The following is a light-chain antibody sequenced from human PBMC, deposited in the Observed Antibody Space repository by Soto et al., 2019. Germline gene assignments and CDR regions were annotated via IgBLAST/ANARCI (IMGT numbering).Light chain of an antibody. CDR2: EDN. Sequence: QSALTQPASVSGSPGQSITISCTGSSSDVGSYNLVSWYQHHPGKAPKFVIYEDNKRPSGVSDRFSGSKSGNTASLTISGLQAEDEADYYCSSYTGSSTLVFGTGTKLTVL. CDR3: SSYTGSSTLV. V-gene: IGLV2-14*02. CDR1: SSDVGSYNL. J-gene: IGLJ1*01.